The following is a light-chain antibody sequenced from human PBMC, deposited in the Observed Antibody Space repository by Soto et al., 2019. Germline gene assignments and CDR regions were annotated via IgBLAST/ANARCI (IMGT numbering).Light chain of an antibody. CDR1: QTVRNNY. J-gene: IGKJ4*01. V-gene: IGKV3-20*01. Sequence: EFVLTQSPGTLSLSPGERATLSCRASQTVRNNYLAWYQQKPGQAPRLLIYDASSRATGIPDRFSGGGSGTDFTLTISRLEAEDFAVYYCQQYGSTPPVTFGGGTKV. CDR2: DAS. CDR3: QQYGSTPPVT.